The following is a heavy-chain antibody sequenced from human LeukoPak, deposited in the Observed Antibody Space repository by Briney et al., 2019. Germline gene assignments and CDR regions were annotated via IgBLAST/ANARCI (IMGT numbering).Heavy chain of an antibody. CDR1: GFTFSNFG. Sequence: GGSLRLSCAASGFTFSNFGMHWVRQAPGKGLEWVALIRSDGGIKYYADSVKGRFTISRDNSKNTLYLQMNSLRAEDTAVHYCAKDLPAAYFDYWGQGTLVTVSS. D-gene: IGHD2-2*01. J-gene: IGHJ4*02. V-gene: IGHV3-30*02. CDR3: AKDLPAAYFDY. CDR2: IRSDGGIK.